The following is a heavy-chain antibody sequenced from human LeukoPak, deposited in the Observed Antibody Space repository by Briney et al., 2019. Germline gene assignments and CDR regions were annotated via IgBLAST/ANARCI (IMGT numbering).Heavy chain of an antibody. CDR2: INPSGGST. V-gene: IGHV1-46*01. CDR1: GYTFTSYY. J-gene: IGHJ4*02. Sequence: ALVKVSCKASGYTFTSYYMHWVRQAPGQGLEWMGIINPSGGSTSYAQKFQGRVTMTRDTSTSTVYMELSSLRSEDTAVYYCARGPYIVVVPAALDFDYWGQGTLVTVSS. CDR3: ARGPYIVVVPAALDFDY. D-gene: IGHD2-2*01.